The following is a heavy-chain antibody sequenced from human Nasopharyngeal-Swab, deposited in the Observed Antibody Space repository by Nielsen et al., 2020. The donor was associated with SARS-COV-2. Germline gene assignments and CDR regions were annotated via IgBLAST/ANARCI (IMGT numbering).Heavy chain of an antibody. CDR1: GFTFSNYY. Sequence: GSLRLSCAASGFTFSNYYMSWIRQAPGRGLEWVSYISSSGGAIYYADSVKGRFTISRDNAKKSLSLQMNSLRAEDTAVYYCARVLTGTYYYDSSGYPDYWGQGTLVTVSS. J-gene: IGHJ4*02. V-gene: IGHV3-11*01. D-gene: IGHD3-22*01. CDR3: ARVLTGTYYYDSSGYPDY. CDR2: ISSSGGAI.